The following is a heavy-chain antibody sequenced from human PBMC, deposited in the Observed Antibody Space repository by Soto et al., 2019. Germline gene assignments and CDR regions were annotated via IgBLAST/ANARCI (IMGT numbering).Heavy chain of an antibody. CDR3: ASTDYVAYYMDV. Sequence: SETLSLTCSVSSGSISSGYYWTWIRQHPGKGLEWIGYIYYSGNTYYNPSLKSRVTISVDTSKNQFSLKLSSVTAADTAVYYCASTDYVAYYMDVWGQGTTVTVSS. CDR2: IYYSGNT. D-gene: IGHD3-10*02. CDR1: SGSISSGYY. V-gene: IGHV4-31*03. J-gene: IGHJ6*03.